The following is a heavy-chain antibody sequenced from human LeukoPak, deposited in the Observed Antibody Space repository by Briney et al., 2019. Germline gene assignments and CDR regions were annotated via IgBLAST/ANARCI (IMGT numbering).Heavy chain of an antibody. J-gene: IGHJ6*02. CDR1: GGTFSSYA. Sequence: SVKVSCTASGGTFSSYAISWVRQAPGQGLEWMGGIIPIFGTANYAQKFQGRVTITADESTSTAYMELSSLRSEDTAVYYCAREPESPKRALYGMDVWGQGTTVTVSS. CDR3: AREPESPKRALYGMDV. V-gene: IGHV1-69*13. CDR2: IIPIFGTA. D-gene: IGHD1-14*01.